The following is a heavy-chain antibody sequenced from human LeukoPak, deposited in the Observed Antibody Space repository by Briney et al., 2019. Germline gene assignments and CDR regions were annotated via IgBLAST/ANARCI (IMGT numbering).Heavy chain of an antibody. CDR3: AKDISEARDYFDY. CDR1: GFTFSSYA. V-gene: IGHV3-23*01. J-gene: IGHJ4*02. CDR2: ISGNGGST. Sequence: GGSLRLSCAASGFTFSSYAMSWVRQAPGKGLEWVSAISGNGGSTYYADSVKGRFTISSDNSKNTLSLQMNSLRAEDTAVYYCAKDISEARDYFDYWGQGTLVTVSS.